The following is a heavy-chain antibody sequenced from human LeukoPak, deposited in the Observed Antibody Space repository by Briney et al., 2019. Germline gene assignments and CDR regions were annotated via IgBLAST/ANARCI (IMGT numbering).Heavy chain of an antibody. CDR3: ARHDYGSGSYYNTGFDY. CDR1: GGSIRSYY. D-gene: IGHD3-10*01. Sequence: KPSETLSLTCTVSGGSIRSYYWSWIRQPPGKGLEWIGYIYYSGSTNYNPSLKSRVTISVDTTQNQFSLKLSSVTAADTAVYYCARHDYGSGSYYNTGFDYWGQGTLVTVSS. V-gene: IGHV4-59*08. CDR2: IYYSGST. J-gene: IGHJ4*02.